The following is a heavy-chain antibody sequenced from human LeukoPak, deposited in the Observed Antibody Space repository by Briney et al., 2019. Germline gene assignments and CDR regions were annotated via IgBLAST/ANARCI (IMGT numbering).Heavy chain of an antibody. J-gene: IGHJ4*02. Sequence: PGRSLRLSCAASGFTFSSYAMHWVRQAPGKGLEWVAVISYDGSNKYYADSVKGRFTISRDNSKNTLYLQMNSLRAEDTAVYYCARDPGYSSSWSDYWGQGTLVTVFS. D-gene: IGHD6-13*01. CDR1: GFTFSSYA. CDR3: ARDPGYSSSWSDY. CDR2: ISYDGSNK. V-gene: IGHV3-30*01.